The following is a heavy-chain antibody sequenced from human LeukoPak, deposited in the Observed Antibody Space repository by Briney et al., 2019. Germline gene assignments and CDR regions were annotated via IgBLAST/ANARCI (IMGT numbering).Heavy chain of an antibody. CDR3: ARERVVTPYNWFDP. J-gene: IGHJ5*02. D-gene: IGHD4-23*01. CDR2: ISASGGST. CDR1: GFTFSNYA. Sequence: GGSLRLSCAAAGFTFSNYAMTWVRQAPGKGLEWVSGISASGGSTYYADSVKGRFTISRDNSKNTLYLQMDILRVEDTAVYYCARERVVTPYNWFDPWGQGTLVTVSS. V-gene: IGHV3-23*01.